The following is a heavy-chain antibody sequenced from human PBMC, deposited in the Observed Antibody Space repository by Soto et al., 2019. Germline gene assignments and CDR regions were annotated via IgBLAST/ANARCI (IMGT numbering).Heavy chain of an antibody. Sequence: QVQLVESGGGVVQPGRSLRLSCAASGFTFSSYAMHWVRQAPGKGLEWVAVISYDGSNKYYADSVKGRFTISRDNSKNTLYLQMNSLRAEDTAVYYCAREGWNYRTPRAFDIWGQGTMVTVSS. CDR2: ISYDGSNK. V-gene: IGHV3-30-3*01. D-gene: IGHD1-7*01. J-gene: IGHJ3*02. CDR3: AREGWNYRTPRAFDI. CDR1: GFTFSSYA.